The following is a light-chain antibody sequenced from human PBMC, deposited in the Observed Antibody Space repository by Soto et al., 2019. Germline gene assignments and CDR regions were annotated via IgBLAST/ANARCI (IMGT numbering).Light chain of an antibody. J-gene: IGKJ1*01. Sequence: EIVLAQSPGTLTLSPGERATLSCRTSQSVRSNYLAWYQQGPGQAPRLLIFAASSRATGIPDRFSGSGSGTDFTLTISRLEPEDFAVYYCQQYSTSPWTFGQGTKVAIK. CDR3: QQYSTSPWT. CDR2: AAS. V-gene: IGKV3-20*01. CDR1: QSVRSNY.